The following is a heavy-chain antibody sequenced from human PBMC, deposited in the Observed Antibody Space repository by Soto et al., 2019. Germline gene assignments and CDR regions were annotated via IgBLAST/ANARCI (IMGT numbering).Heavy chain of an antibody. D-gene: IGHD1-7*01. J-gene: IGHJ6*01. Sequence: QVQMVESGGVVVQPGRSLRLSCAASGFTFSNYGMHWVRQAPGKGLEWVAIISYDGSKTYYADSVKGRFTISRDNSKNTLYLQMNSLRAEDTAVDYCAKVANFRDDYDCGMDVWGQGTTVTVSS. CDR3: AKVANFRDDYDCGMDV. CDR2: ISYDGSKT. V-gene: IGHV3-30*18. CDR1: GFTFSNYG.